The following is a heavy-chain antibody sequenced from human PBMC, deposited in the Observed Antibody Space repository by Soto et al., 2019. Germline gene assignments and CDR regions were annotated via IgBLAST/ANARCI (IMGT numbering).Heavy chain of an antibody. CDR2: IFSNDEK. CDR1: GFSLSDTTMG. V-gene: IGHV2-26*01. CDR3: ARIHSITWGSYFYGMDV. D-gene: IGHD3-16*01. J-gene: IGHJ6*02. Sequence: KESGPVLVKPSETLTLTCSVSGFSLSDTTMGVSWIRQPPRKALEWLAHIFSNDEKSYSTSLKTRLTISKDTSRSQVVLTMTNMDPVDTATYYCARIHSITWGSYFYGMDVWGQGTTVTVSS.